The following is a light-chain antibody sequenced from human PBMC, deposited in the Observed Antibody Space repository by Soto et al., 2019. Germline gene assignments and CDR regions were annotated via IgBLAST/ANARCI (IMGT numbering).Light chain of an antibody. J-gene: IGLJ3*02. CDR1: SSNIGAGYD. Sequence: QLVLTQPPSVSGAPGQRVTISCTGNSSNIGAGYDVHWYQQLPGTAPRLLVYGNIFRPSGVPDRFSGSKSGTSASLAITGLQAEDEADYYCQSYDTTLRTWKVFGGGTKLTVL. CDR3: QSYDTTLRTWKV. V-gene: IGLV1-40*01. CDR2: GNI.